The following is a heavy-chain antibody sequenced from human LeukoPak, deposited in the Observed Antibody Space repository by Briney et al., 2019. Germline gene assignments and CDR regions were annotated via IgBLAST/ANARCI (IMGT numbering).Heavy chain of an antibody. D-gene: IGHD6-6*01. CDR1: EFTFSNYA. Sequence: PGGSLRLSCAASEFTFSNYAMHWVRQTPGKGLEWVAVISYDGTNKYYADSVKGRLTISRDNSKNTLSLQMNSLRTEDTAVYYCARGHLSSLFDIWGQGTMVTVSS. J-gene: IGHJ3*02. CDR2: ISYDGTNK. V-gene: IGHV3-30-3*01. CDR3: ARGHLSSLFDI.